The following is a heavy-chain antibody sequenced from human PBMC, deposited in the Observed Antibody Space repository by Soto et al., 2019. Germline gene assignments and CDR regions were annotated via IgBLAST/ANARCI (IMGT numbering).Heavy chain of an antibody. CDR2: INPSGGST. Sequence: VKVSCKASGYTFTSYYMHWVRQAPGQGLEWMGIINPSGGSTSYAQKFQGRVTMTRDTSTSTVYMELSSLRSEDTAVYYCARDLWAGYSSGWYYFDYWGQGTWSPSPQ. D-gene: IGHD6-19*01. J-gene: IGHJ4*02. CDR1: GYTFTSYY. V-gene: IGHV1-46*01. CDR3: ARDLWAGYSSGWYYFDY.